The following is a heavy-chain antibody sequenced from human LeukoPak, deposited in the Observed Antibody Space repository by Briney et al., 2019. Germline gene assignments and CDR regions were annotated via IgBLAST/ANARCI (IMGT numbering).Heavy chain of an antibody. D-gene: IGHD6-19*01. CDR2: ISGSGGST. CDR3: AKALSSAIAVAGTRDY. CDR1: GFTFSSYA. V-gene: IGHV3-23*01. J-gene: IGHJ4*02. Sequence: PGASLRLSCAASGFTFSSYAMSWVRQAPGKGLEWVSAISGSGGSTYYADSVKGRFTISRDNSKNTLYLQMNSLRAEVTAVYYCAKALSSAIAVAGTRDYWGQGTLVTVSS.